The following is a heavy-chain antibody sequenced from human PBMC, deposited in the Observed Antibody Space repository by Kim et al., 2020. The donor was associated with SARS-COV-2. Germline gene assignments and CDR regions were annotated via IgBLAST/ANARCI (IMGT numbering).Heavy chain of an antibody. Sequence: ASVKVSCKASGYTFTSYGISWVRQAPGQGLEWMGWISAYNGNTNYAQKLQGRVTMTTDTSTSTAYMELRSLRSDDTAVYYCARDKGNDSWGGYDYYYYMDVWGKGTTVTVSS. CDR2: ISAYNGNT. D-gene: IGHD3-3*01. CDR1: GYTFTSYG. V-gene: IGHV1-18*01. CDR3: ARDKGNDSWGGYDYYYYMDV. J-gene: IGHJ6*03.